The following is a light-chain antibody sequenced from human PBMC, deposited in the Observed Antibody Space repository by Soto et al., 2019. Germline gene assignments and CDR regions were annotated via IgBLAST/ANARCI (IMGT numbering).Light chain of an antibody. V-gene: IGKV3-15*01. CDR2: GAS. J-gene: IGKJ5*01. Sequence: EIVMTQSPATLSVSPGERATLSWRASQSVRSNLAWYQQRPGQAPRLLIYGASTRATGIPARFSGSGSGTEFTLTISRLEPEDFAVYYCQQYGSPPITFGQGTRLEI. CDR3: QQYGSPPIT. CDR1: QSVRSN.